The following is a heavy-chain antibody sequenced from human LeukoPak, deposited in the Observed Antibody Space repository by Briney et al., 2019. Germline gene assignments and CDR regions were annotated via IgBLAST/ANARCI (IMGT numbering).Heavy chain of an antibody. CDR1: GYTFTSHY. V-gene: IGHV1-46*01. J-gene: IGHJ6*02. CDR2: INPNGGST. D-gene: IGHD2-2*01. CDR3: AREAGYCSSTSCYALYYYYGMDV. Sequence: GASVKVSCKASGYTFTSHYMHWVRQAPGQGLEWMGIINPNGGSTSYAQKFQGRVTMTRDTSTSTVYMELSSLRSEDTAVYYCAREAGYCSSTSCYALYYYYGMDVWGQGTTVTVSS.